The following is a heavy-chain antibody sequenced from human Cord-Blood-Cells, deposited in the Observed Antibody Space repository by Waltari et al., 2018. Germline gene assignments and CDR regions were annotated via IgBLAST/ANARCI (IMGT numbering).Heavy chain of an antibody. J-gene: IGHJ4*02. CDR3: AGNYDLWSGYYY. Sequence: QVQLQQWGAGLLKPSETLSLTCAVYGGSFSGYYWSWIRQPPGKGLEWIGEINHSGSTNYNPSLKSRVTISVDTSKNQFSLKLSSVTAADTAVYYCAGNYDLWSGYYYWGQGTLVTVSS. CDR1: GGSFSGYY. D-gene: IGHD3-3*01. CDR2: INHSGST. V-gene: IGHV4-34*01.